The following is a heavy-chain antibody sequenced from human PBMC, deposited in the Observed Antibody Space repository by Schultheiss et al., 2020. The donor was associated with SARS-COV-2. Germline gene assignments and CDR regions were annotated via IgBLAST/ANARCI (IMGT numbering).Heavy chain of an antibody. D-gene: IGHD3-22*01. CDR2: ISNSGSLI. V-gene: IGHV3-48*03. Sequence: GGSLRLSCAASGFTFSSYDMHWVRQATGKGLEWVSYISNSGSLIFYADSVKGRFTISRDNAENLLYLQMNSLRAEDTAVYFCARGGGYQDSSAYTNFDCWGQGTLVTVSS. CDR3: ARGGGYQDSSAYTNFDC. J-gene: IGHJ4*02. CDR1: GFTFSSYD.